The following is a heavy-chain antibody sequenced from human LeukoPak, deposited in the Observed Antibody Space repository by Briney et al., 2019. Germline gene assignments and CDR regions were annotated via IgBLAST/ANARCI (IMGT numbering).Heavy chain of an antibody. V-gene: IGHV4-34*01. J-gene: IGHJ5*02. D-gene: IGHD6-19*01. CDR3: ARGGWYAQP. CDR1: GGSLSGYY. CDR2: INHSGST. Sequence: SETLSLTCAVYGGSLSGYYWSWIRQPPGKGLEWIGEINHSGSTNYNPSLKSRVTISVDTSKNQFSLKLSSVTAADTAVYYCARGGWYAQPWGQGTLVTVSS.